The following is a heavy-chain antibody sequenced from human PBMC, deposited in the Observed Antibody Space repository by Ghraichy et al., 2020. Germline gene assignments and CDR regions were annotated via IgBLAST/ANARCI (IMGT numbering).Heavy chain of an antibody. CDR2: ISSSSSYI. CDR1: GFTFSSYS. CDR3: ARDRDGGSCYSCVGAVDY. D-gene: IGHD2-15*01. Sequence: GGSLRLSCAASGFTFSSYSMNWVRQAPGKGLEWVSSISSSSSYIYYADSVKGRFTISRDNAKNSLYLQMNSLRAEDTAVYYCARDRDGGSCYSCVGAVDYWGQGTLVTVSS. J-gene: IGHJ4*02. V-gene: IGHV3-21*01.